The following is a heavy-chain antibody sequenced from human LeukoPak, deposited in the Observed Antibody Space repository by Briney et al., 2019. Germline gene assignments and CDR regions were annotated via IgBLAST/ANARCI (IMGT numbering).Heavy chain of an antibody. CDR1: GNTFAGYY. V-gene: IGHV1-2*02. J-gene: IGHJ6*03. Sequence: ASVRVSCKASGNTFAGYYVHWVRQAPGQGLEWMGWINPNSGGTNYAQKFQGRVTMTRDTSISTAYMELSRLGSDDTAVYYCARGGLPIYYYYMDVWGKGTTVTVSS. D-gene: IGHD4-11*01. CDR2: INPNSGGT. CDR3: ARGGLPIYYYYMDV.